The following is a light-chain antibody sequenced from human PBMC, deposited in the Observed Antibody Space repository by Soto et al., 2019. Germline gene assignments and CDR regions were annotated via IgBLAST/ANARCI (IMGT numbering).Light chain of an antibody. V-gene: IGKV2-28*01. CDR2: LGS. CDR1: QSLLHSNGYNY. CDR3: MQSTQLPPT. J-gene: IGKJ5*01. Sequence: DIVMTQSPLSQPVTPGEPAPISCRSSQSLLHSNGYNYLDWYLQKPGQSPQLLIYLGSNRASGVPDRFSGSGSGTDFTLEISRVETDDVGIYYCMQSTQLPPTFGQGTRLEIK.